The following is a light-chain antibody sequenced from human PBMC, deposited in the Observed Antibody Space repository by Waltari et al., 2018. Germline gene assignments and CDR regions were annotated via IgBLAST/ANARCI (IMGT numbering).Light chain of an antibody. CDR1: QSFSSSY. V-gene: IGKV3-20*01. CDR2: GAS. CDR3: QQYDNSPIT. J-gene: IGKJ5*01. Sequence: EIVLTQSPGTLSLSPGERATLPCRASQSFSSSYLAWYQQKRGQAPRLLIYGASRRATGIPDRFSGYGSGTDFTLTISRLEPEDFAVYYCQQYDNSPITFGQGTRLEIK.